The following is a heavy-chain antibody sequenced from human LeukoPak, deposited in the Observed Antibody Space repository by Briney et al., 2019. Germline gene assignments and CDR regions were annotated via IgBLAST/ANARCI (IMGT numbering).Heavy chain of an antibody. V-gene: IGHV3-30*02. J-gene: IGHJ4*02. CDR3: VREGSYSSGWYFDY. CDR1: GFTFSSYG. Sequence: QAGGSLRLSCAASGFTFSSYGMHWVRQAPGKGLEWVAFIRYDGSNKYYADSVKGRFTISRDNSKNTLYLQMNSLRAEDTAVYYCVREGSYSSGWYFDYWGQGTLVTVSS. D-gene: IGHD6-19*01. CDR2: IRYDGSNK.